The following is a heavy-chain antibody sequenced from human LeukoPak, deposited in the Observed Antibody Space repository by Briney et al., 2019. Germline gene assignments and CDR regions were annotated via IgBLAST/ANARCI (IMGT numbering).Heavy chain of an antibody. J-gene: IGHJ6*03. V-gene: IGHV1-69*06. CDR3: AREGRRPPYYYYYMDV. Sequence: SVKVSCKASGGTFSSYAISWVRQAPGQGLEWMGGIIPIFGTANYAQKFQGRVTITADKSTSTAYMELSSLRSEDTAVYYCAREGRRPPYYYYYMDVWGKGTTVTISS. CDR2: IIPIFGTA. CDR1: GGTFSSYA.